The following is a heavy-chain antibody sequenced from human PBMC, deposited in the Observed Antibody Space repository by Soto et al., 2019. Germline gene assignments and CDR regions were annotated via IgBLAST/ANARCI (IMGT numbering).Heavy chain of an antibody. Sequence: QLQLQESGPGLVKPSQTLSLACTVSGGSFSSGGYYWSWIRQLPGKGLEWIGYIYYSGSTYYNPSLQSRLTISLDTSKNQFSLKLSSVTAADTAVYYCARATSFSGHHGYWGQGTLVTVSS. CDR1: GGSFSSGGYY. V-gene: IGHV4-31*03. J-gene: IGHJ4*02. CDR3: ARATSFSGHHGY. D-gene: IGHD2-8*02. CDR2: IYYSGST.